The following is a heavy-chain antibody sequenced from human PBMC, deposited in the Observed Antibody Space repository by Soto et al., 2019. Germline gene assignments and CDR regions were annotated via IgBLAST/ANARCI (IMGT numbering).Heavy chain of an antibody. CDR1: GGTFSSYA. V-gene: IGHV1-69*13. D-gene: IGHD2-15*01. J-gene: IGHJ4*02. CDR2: IIPIFGTA. Sequence: GASVKVSCKASGGTFSSYAISWVRQAPGQGLKWMGGIIPIFGTANYAQKFQGRVTITADESTSTAYMELSSLRSEDTAVYYCARAGYCSGGSCLTFDYWGQGTLVTVSS. CDR3: ARAGYCSGGSCLTFDY.